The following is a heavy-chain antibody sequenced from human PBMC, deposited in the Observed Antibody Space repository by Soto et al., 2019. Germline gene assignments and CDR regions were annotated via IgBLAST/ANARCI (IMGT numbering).Heavy chain of an antibody. J-gene: IGHJ4*01. CDR2: IYYSGIT. V-gene: IGHV4-59*01. CDR3: ARFYDSWTGFRGHFDY. CDR1: GGSITSYL. Sequence: PSETLSLTCTVSGGSITSYLWSWIRQPPGKGLEWIGYIYYSGITNYNPSLESRVTISLDTSKSQFSLNLNSVTAADTAVYYCARFYDSWTGFRGHFDYWGHGTLVTVSS. D-gene: IGHD3-3*01.